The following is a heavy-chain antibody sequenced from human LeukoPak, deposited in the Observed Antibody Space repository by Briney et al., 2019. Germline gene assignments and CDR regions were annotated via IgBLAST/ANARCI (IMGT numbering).Heavy chain of an antibody. V-gene: IGHV1-2*04. CDR3: ARGADSSSWYSRAYYFDY. D-gene: IGHD6-13*01. CDR1: GYTFTSYG. Sequence: ASVKVSCKASGYTFTSYGISWVRQAPGQGLEWMGWINPNSGGTNYAQKFQGWVTMTRDTSISTAYMELSRLRSDDTAVYYCARGADSSSWYSRAYYFDYWGQGTLVTVSS. J-gene: IGHJ4*02. CDR2: INPNSGGT.